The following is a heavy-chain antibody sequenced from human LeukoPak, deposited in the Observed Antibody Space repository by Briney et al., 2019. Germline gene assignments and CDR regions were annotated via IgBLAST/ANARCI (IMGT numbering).Heavy chain of an antibody. CDR2: ISYDGSNK. D-gene: IGHD6-6*01. CDR3: ARTGRSYYFDY. J-gene: IGHJ4*02. V-gene: IGHV3-30-3*01. CDR1: GFPFSNYA. Sequence: GGSLRLSCAASGFPFSNYAMHWVRQAPGKGLEWVAVISYDGSNKYYADSVKGRFTISRDNSKNTLYLQMNSLRAEDTAVYYCARTGRSYYFDYWGQGTLVTVSS.